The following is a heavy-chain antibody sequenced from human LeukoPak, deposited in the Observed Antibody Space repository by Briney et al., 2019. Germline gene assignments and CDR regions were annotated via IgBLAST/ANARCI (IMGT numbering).Heavy chain of an antibody. D-gene: IGHD3-22*01. V-gene: IGHV4-39*01. CDR2: IYYSGST. J-gene: IGHJ3*02. Sequence: PSETLSLTCTVSGGSISSSSYYWGWIRQPPGKGLEWIGSIYYSGSTYYNPSLKSRVTISVDTSKNQFSLKLSSVTAADTAVYYCAKAYPPHYDSSGYYRGGFDAFDIWGQGTMVTVSS. CDR3: AKAYPPHYDSSGYYRGGFDAFDI. CDR1: GGSISSSSYY.